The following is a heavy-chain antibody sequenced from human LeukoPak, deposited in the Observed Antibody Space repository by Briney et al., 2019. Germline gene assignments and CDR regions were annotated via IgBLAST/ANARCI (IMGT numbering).Heavy chain of an antibody. D-gene: IGHD1-26*01. Sequence: GGSLRLSCAASGFTFSSYSMNWVRQAPGKGLEWVSSISSSSSYIYYADSVKGRFTISRDNAKNSLYLQMNSLRAEDTAVYYCARDGSALPPYYLDYWGQGTLVTVSS. CDR3: ARDGSALPPYYLDY. V-gene: IGHV3-21*01. CDR1: GFTFSSYS. CDR2: ISSSSSYI. J-gene: IGHJ4*02.